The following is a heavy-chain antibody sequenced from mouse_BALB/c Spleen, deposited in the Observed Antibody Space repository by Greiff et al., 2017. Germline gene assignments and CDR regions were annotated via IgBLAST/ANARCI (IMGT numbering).Heavy chain of an antibody. V-gene: IGHV5-6-5*01. Sequence: EVHLVESGGGLVKPGGSLKLSCAASGFTFSSYAMSWVRQTPEKRLEWVASISSGGSTYYPDSVKGRFTISRDNARNILYLQMSRLRSEDTAMYYCARDDGYFDYWGQGTTLTVSS. CDR2: ISSGGST. J-gene: IGHJ2*01. CDR3: ARDDGYFDY. D-gene: IGHD2-3*01. CDR1: GFTFSSYA.